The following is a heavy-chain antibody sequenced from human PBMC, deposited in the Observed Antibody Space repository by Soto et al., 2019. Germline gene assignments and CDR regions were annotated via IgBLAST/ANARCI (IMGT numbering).Heavy chain of an antibody. Sequence: GGSLRLSCAASGFTFSSYAMHWVRQAPGKGLEWVAVISFDGSNKYYADSVKGRFTISRDNSKNTLYLQMDSLRVEDTAVYYCAKGYANYYYYGMDVWGQGTTVTVSS. CDR3: AKGYANYYYYGMDV. CDR1: GFTFSSYA. V-gene: IGHV3-30*18. CDR2: ISFDGSNK. J-gene: IGHJ6*02. D-gene: IGHD2-8*01.